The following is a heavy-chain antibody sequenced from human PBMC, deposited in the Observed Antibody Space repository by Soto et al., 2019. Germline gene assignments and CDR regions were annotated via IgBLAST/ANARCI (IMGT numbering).Heavy chain of an antibody. CDR3: AKFAQWLYQRALDY. CDR2: ISYDGSNK. D-gene: IGHD6-19*01. Sequence: PGGSLRLSCAASGFTFSSYGMHWVRQAPGKGLEWVAVISYDGSNKYYADSVKGRFTISRDNSKNTLYLQMNSLRAEDTAVYYYAKFAQWLYQRALDYWGQGTLVTVSS. V-gene: IGHV3-30*18. CDR1: GFTFSSYG. J-gene: IGHJ4*02.